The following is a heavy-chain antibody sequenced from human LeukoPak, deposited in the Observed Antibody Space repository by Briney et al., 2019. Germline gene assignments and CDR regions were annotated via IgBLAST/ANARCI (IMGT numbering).Heavy chain of an antibody. V-gene: IGHV4-59*01. CDR3: ARDRVGYYNRRGYSYFDY. J-gene: IGHJ4*02. CDR1: GGSFSDYY. CDR2: IYYSGST. Sequence: SETLSLTCAVYGGSFSDYYWSWVRQPPGKGLEWIGYIYYSGSTNYNPSLKSRVTISVDTSKNQFSLKLSSVTAADTAVYYCARDRVGYYNRRGYSYFDYWGQGTLVTVSS. D-gene: IGHD3-9*01.